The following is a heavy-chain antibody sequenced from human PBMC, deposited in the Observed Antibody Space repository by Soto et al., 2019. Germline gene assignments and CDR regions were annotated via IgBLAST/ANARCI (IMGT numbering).Heavy chain of an antibody. CDR3: ARGSSGWYAQIYYYYGMDV. D-gene: IGHD6-19*01. V-gene: IGHV1-2*02. Sequence: ASVKVSCKASGSTFTGYYMHWWRQAPGQGLEWMGWINPNSGGTNYAQKFQGRVTMTRDTSISTAYMELSRLRSDDTAVYYCARGSSGWYAQIYYYYGMDVWGQGTTVTVSS. J-gene: IGHJ6*02. CDR2: INPNSGGT. CDR1: GSTFTGYY.